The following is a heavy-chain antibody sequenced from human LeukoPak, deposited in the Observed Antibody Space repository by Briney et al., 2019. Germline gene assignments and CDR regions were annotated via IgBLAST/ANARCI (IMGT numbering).Heavy chain of an antibody. D-gene: IGHD5-24*01. CDR3: AREDRPMATIQDAFDI. CDR1: GGTFSSYA. V-gene: IGHV1-69*01. J-gene: IGHJ3*02. Sequence: SVKVSCKASGGTFSSYAISWVRQAPGQGLEWTGGIIPIFGTANYAQKFQGRVTITADESTSTAYMELSSLRSEDTAVYYCAREDRPMATIQDAFDIWGQGTMVTVSS. CDR2: IIPIFGTA.